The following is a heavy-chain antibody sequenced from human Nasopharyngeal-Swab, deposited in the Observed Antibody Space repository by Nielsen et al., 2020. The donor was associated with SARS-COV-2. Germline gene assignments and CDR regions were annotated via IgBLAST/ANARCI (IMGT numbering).Heavy chain of an antibody. CDR1: GFTFSSYA. Sequence: GESLKISCAASGFTFSSYAMSWVRQAPGKGLEWVSAISGSGGSTYYADSVKGRFTISRDNSKNTLYLQMNSLRAEDTAVYYCARDGGVQLWSLRGYFDYWGQGTLVTVSS. D-gene: IGHD5-18*01. V-gene: IGHV3-23*01. CDR2: ISGSGGST. CDR3: ARDGGVQLWSLRGYFDY. J-gene: IGHJ4*02.